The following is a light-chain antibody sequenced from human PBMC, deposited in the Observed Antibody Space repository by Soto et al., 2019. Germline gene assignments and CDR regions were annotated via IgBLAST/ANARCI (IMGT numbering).Light chain of an antibody. CDR2: GAS. Sequence: DIQLTQSPSFLSASIGDRVTITCRASQGINSTLAWYQQKPGKVPKVLIYGASTLQSGVPSRFSGSGSGTEFTLTISSLQPEDFATYYCQQLNNNPLTFGGGTKVEIK. V-gene: IGKV1-9*01. CDR1: QGINST. J-gene: IGKJ4*01. CDR3: QQLNNNPLT.